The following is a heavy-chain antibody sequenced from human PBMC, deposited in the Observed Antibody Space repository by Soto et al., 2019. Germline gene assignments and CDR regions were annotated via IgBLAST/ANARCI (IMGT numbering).Heavy chain of an antibody. Sequence: ESGGGLVQPGGSLRLSCAASGFTFSYYWMTWVRQAPGRGLERLANIKQDGSEKYYVDSVRGRFTISRDNAKNSLFLQMNSLRVEDTAIYYCARVANRYFDLWGRGTLVTVSS. CDR1: GFTFSYYW. CDR2: IKQDGSEK. J-gene: IGHJ2*01. CDR3: ARVANRYFDL. V-gene: IGHV3-7*01.